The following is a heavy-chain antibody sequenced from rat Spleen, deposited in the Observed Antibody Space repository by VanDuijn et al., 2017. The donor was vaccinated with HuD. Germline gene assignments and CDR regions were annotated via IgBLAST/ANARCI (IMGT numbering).Heavy chain of an antibody. CDR2: ITHIGGTS. Sequence: EVQLVESGGGLVQPGRSLKLSCEASGFTFNNSWMTWIRQAPGKGLEWVATITHIGGTSYYPDSVKGRFTISREDGRSTLYLQMNSLRSEDTATYYCTTWDYYDNRFDYWGQGVMVTVSS. CDR3: TTWDYYDNRFDY. D-gene: IGHD1-6*01. CDR1: GFTFNNSW. V-gene: IGHV5-31*01. J-gene: IGHJ2*01.